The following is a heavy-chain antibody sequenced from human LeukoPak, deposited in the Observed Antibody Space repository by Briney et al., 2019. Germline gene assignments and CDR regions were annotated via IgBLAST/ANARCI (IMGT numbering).Heavy chain of an antibody. CDR3: ARVGNYDYVWGSYRTRYFDY. CDR2: INSDGSST. D-gene: IGHD3-16*02. CDR1: GFTFSSYW. Sequence: PGGSLRLSCAASGFTFSSYWMHWVRQAPGKGLVWVSRINSDGSSTSYADSVKGRFTISRDNAKNTLYLQMNSLRAEDTAVYYYARVGNYDYVWGSYRTRYFDYWGQGTLVTVSS. V-gene: IGHV3-74*01. J-gene: IGHJ4*02.